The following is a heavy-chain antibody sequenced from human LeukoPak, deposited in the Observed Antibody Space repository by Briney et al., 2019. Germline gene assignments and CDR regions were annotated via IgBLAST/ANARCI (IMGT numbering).Heavy chain of an antibody. J-gene: IGHJ4*02. CDR1: GGSMNGYY. V-gene: IGHV4-59*08. D-gene: IGHD1-26*01. CDR3: AKHAGAFYYFGY. Sequence: SETLSLTCTVSGGSMNGYYWSWVRQPPGKGLEWVGHIYYSGGTNYNPSLKSRVTMSVDTSKNQFSLRLSSVTAADTAVYYCAKHAGAFYYFGYWGQGTLVTVSS. CDR2: IYYSGGT.